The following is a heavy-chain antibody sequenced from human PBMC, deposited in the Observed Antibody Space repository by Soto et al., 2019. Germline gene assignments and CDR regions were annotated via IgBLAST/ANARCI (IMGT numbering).Heavy chain of an antibody. CDR3: ARDTLYGGNKDYYGMDV. Sequence: QVQLVQSGAEVKKPGSSVKGSCKASGGTFRSYTISWVLQAPGQGLEWMGRIIPILGIANYAQKFQAKVTITGNKYPSTADMELSSVSTEGTAVYYGARDTLYGGNKDYYGMDVWGQLTTVAVSS. D-gene: IGHD4-17*01. V-gene: IGHV1-69*08. CDR2: IIPILGIA. J-gene: IGHJ6*02. CDR1: GGTFRSYT.